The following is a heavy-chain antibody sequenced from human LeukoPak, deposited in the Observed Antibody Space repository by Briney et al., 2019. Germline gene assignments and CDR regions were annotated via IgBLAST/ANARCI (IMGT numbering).Heavy chain of an antibody. J-gene: IGHJ4*02. CDR3: ARVPSTLWFGELSPYYFDY. Sequence: SETLSLTCTVSGYSISSGYYWGWIRPPPGKGLEWIGNIYHSGSTFYNPSLKRRVTISVDTSKNQFSLNLNSVTAADTAVYYCARVPSTLWFGELSPYYFDYWGQGTLVTVSS. V-gene: IGHV4-38-2*02. CDR2: IYHSGST. D-gene: IGHD3-10*01. CDR1: GYSISSGYY.